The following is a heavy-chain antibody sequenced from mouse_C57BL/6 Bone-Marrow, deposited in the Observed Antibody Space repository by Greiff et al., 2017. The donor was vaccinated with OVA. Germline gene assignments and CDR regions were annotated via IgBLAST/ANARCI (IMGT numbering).Heavy chain of an antibody. CDR2: IYPRSGNT. D-gene: IGHD2-3*01. CDR1: GYTFTSYG. Sequence: VKLVESGAELARPGASVKLSCKASGYTFTSYGISWVKQRTGQGLEWIGEIYPRSGNTYYNEKFKGKATLTADKSSSTAYMELRSLTSEDSAVYFCARGGSIYDGFYYAMDYWGQGTSVTVSS. CDR3: ARGGSIYDGFYYAMDY. J-gene: IGHJ4*01. V-gene: IGHV1-81*01.